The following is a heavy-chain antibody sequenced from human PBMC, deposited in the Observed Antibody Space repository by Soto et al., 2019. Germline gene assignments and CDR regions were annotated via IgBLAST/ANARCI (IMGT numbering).Heavy chain of an antibody. CDR2: GYHTGRT. V-gene: IGHV4-61*01. CDR3: ARDFAYFDS. J-gene: IGHJ4*02. CDR1: GGSFNSGSYS. Sequence: PSGALSLTCTVSGGSFNSGSYSWTWIRHPPGKGLEWIGYGYHTGRTSYNPSLKSRVSISMDTSKNQFSLNLDSVTAADTAVYFCARDFAYFDSWGQGTLVTVSS. D-gene: IGHD3-3*01.